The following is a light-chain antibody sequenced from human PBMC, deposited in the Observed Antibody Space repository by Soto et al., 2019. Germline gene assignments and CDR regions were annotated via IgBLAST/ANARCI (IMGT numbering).Light chain of an antibody. CDR1: NSDIGSYNY. V-gene: IGLV2-14*03. CDR2: EVS. J-gene: IGLJ3*02. Sequence: QSVLTQPASVSGSSGQSITISCSGTNSDIGSYNYVSWYQQHPGKAPKLIVFEVSNRPSGVSNRFSGSKSGYTASLTISELQAEDEADYYCTSFTSSSTWVFGGGTKVTVL. CDR3: TSFTSSSTWV.